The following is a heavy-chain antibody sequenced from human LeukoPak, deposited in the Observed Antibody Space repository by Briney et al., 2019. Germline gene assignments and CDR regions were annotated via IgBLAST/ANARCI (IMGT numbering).Heavy chain of an antibody. CDR2: IYHSGST. CDR3: ARGQYDILTGYPWYFDL. D-gene: IGHD3-9*01. J-gene: IGHJ2*01. CDR1: GYSISSGYY. V-gene: IGHV4-38-2*02. Sequence: SETLSLTCTVSGYSISSGYYWGWIRQPPGKGLEWIGSIYHSGSTYYNPSLKSRVTISVDTSKNQFSLRLSSVAAADTAVYYCARGQYDILTGYPWYFDLWGRGTRVTVSS.